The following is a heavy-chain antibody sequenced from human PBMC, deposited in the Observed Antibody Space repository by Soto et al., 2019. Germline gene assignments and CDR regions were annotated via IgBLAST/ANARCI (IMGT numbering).Heavy chain of an antibody. J-gene: IGHJ4*02. CDR1: GGSISSYY. V-gene: IGHV4-59*01. CDR2: IYYSGST. D-gene: IGHD3-10*01. Sequence: SETLSLTCTVSGGSISSYYWSWIRQPPGKGLEWIGYIYYSGSTNYNSSLKSRVTISVDTSKNQFSLKLSSVTAADTAVYYCARVWGYYFDYWGQGTLVTVSS. CDR3: ARVWGYYFDY.